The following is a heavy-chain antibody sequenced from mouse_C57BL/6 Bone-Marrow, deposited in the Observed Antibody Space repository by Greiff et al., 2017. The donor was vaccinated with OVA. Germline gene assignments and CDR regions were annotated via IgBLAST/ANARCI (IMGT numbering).Heavy chain of an antibody. V-gene: IGHV1-81*01. J-gene: IGHJ3*01. D-gene: IGHD2-4*01. CDR2: IYPRSGNT. CDR3: ARPYDYDVWFAY. CDR1: GYTFTSYG. Sequence: VKVVESGAELARPGASVKLSCKASGYTFTSYGISWVKQRTGQGLEWIGEIYPRSGNTYYNEKFKGKATLTADKSSSTAYMELRSLTSEDSAVYFCARPYDYDVWFAYWGQGTLVTVSA.